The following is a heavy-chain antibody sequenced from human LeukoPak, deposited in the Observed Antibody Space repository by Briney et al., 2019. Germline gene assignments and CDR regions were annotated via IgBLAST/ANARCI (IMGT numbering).Heavy chain of an antibody. Sequence: SETLSLTCTVSGASISRYYWSWIRQSPGKGLEWIGYIYNSETTNYNPSLKSRVAMSLYTSRSQFSLRLRSVTAADTALYFCAGGEYCSSSSCFAPLFDWWGRGTLVTVSS. CDR2: IYNSETT. CDR3: AGGEYCSSSSCFAPLFDW. CDR1: GASISRYY. D-gene: IGHD2-2*01. V-gene: IGHV4-59*01. J-gene: IGHJ4*02.